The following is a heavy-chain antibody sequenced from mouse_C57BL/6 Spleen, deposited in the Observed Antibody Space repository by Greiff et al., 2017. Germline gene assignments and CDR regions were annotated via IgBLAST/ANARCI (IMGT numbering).Heavy chain of an antibody. CDR1: GYTFTSYW. J-gene: IGHJ4*01. V-gene: IGHV1-50*01. CDR3: ARNWAKYAMDY. Sequence: QVQLKQPGAELVKPGASVKLSCKASGYTFTSYWMQWVKQRPGQGLEWIGEIDPSDSYTNYNQKFKGKATLTVDTSSSTAYMQRSSLTSEDSAVYYCARNWAKYAMDYWGQGTSVTVSS. D-gene: IGHD4-1*01. CDR2: IDPSDSYT.